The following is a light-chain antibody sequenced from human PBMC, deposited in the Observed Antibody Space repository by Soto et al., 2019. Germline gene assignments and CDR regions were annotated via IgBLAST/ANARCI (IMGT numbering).Light chain of an antibody. Sequence: EIVLTQSPGTLSLSPGERATLSCRASQIVTNNYVAWYQKKPGQPHRLLIDDASTRATGIPDRFSAGGSGTAVTLTISRLAPEDFAVYYCQQCSTPPLTFGGGTNVELK. CDR2: DAS. V-gene: IGKV3-20*01. CDR3: QQCSTPPLT. J-gene: IGKJ4*01. CDR1: QIVTNNY.